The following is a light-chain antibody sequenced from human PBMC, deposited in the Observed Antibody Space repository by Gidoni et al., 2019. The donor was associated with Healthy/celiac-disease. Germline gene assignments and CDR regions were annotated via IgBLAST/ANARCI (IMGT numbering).Light chain of an antibody. CDR2: AAS. CDR1: QSISSY. Sequence: MTKSPSSLSASVGDRVTITCRASQSISSYLNWYQQKPGKAPKLLIYAASSLQSGVPSRFSGSGSGTDFTLTIRSLQPEDFATYYCQQSYSTPRYTFGQGTKLEIK. V-gene: IGKV1-39*01. CDR3: QQSYSTPRYT. J-gene: IGKJ2*01.